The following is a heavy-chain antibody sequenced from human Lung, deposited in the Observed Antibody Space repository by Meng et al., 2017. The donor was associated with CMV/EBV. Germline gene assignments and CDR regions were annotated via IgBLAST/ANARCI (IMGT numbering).Heavy chain of an antibody. J-gene: IGHJ1*01. CDR1: GFTFSSYT. Sequence: GESLKISCEVSGFTFSSYTMNWVRQAPGKGLEWVSSISGFSDYIHYADSVKGRFIISRDNAKNSLYLQMNSLRAEDTAVYYCARAPGIGGTTGVYWGQGTPVTVSS. D-gene: IGHD1-7*01. CDR3: ARAPGIGGTTGVY. CDR2: ISGFSDYI. V-gene: IGHV3-21*01.